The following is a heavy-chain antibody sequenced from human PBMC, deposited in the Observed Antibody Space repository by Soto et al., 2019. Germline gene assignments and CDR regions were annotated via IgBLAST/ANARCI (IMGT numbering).Heavy chain of an antibody. J-gene: IGHJ4*02. CDR1: GFAFSTYA. V-gene: IGHV3-64D*06. CDR3: VKDRWIDY. Sequence: GGSLRLSCSVSGFAFSTYAMHWVRQAPGKGLQYVSSISSNGGSTYYPDSVKGRLTISRDNSKNTLYLQMSSLRAEDTAVYYCVKDRWIDYWGQGTLVTVSS. CDR2: ISSNGGST. D-gene: IGHD3-16*02.